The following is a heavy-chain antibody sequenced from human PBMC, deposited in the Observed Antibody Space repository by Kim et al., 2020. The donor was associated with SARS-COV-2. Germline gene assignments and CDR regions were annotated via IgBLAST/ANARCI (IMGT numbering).Heavy chain of an antibody. V-gene: IGHV3-11*01. CDR3: VSDGVVTVDYDYYGMDV. J-gene: IGHJ6*01. Sequence: GGSLRLSCAASGFSVTDYYMSWIRQAPGKWLEWVSYISSSGKTVFYADSVVGRFTMSRDSAMNSVFLQMNSLRADDTAVYYCVSDGVVTVDYDYYGMDV. CDR1: GFSVTDYY. CDR2: ISSSGKTV. D-gene: IGHD2-15*01.